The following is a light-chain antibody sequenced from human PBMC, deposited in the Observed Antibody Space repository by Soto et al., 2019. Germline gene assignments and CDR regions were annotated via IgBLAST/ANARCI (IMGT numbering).Light chain of an antibody. CDR3: SSFTNSNTRV. Sequence: QSALTQPASVSGSPGQSITISCTGTSSDVGGYNYVSWYQQHPGKAPKLMIYDVSNRPSGVSNRFSGSKSGNTASLTISGLQAEDEADYYCSSFTNSNTRVFGTGTKATVL. J-gene: IGLJ1*01. CDR2: DVS. V-gene: IGLV2-14*01. CDR1: SSDVGGYNY.